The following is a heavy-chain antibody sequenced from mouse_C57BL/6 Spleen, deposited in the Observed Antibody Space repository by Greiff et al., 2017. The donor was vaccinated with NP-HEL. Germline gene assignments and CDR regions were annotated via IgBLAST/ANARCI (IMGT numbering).Heavy chain of an antibody. J-gene: IGHJ4*01. D-gene: IGHD2-1*01. CDR1: GFNIQDYY. CDR3: TNIYYDYDVMYY. CDR2: IDPADGDT. Sequence: EVQLQPSGAALVRPGASVKLSCTASGFNIQDYYMHWVKQRPEQGLEWIGRIDPADGDTEYAPKFQGKATMTADTSSNTAYLQLSSLTSEDTAVYYCTNIYYDYDVMYYWGQGTSVTVSS. V-gene: IGHV14-1*01.